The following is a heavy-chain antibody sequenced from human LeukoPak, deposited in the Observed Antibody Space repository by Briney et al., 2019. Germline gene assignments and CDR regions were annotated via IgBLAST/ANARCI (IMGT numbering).Heavy chain of an antibody. Sequence: SETLSLTCTVTGGSVRSGGYYWSWNRQSPGRGLEWIAYVSYSGSTNYNPSLKSRVAISVDASKNQFSLKLSSVTAADTAVYFCARPWIVGASLGAFDLWGQGTMVTVSS. CDR1: GGSVRSGGYY. CDR3: ARPWIVGASLGAFDL. V-gene: IGHV4-61*08. CDR2: VSYSGST. D-gene: IGHD1-26*01. J-gene: IGHJ3*01.